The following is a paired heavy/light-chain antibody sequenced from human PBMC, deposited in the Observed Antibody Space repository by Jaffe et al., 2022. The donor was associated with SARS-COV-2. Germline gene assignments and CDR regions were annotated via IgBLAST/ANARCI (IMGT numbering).Light chain of an antibody. CDR3: QQVNSYPPWA. CDR2: AAS. J-gene: IGKJ1*01. CDR1: QGISTY. Sequence: DIQLTQSPSFLSASVGDRVTITCRASQGISTYLAWYQQKPGKAPKLLIHAASTLQSGVPSRFSGSGSGTEFTLTITSLQPEDFATYYCQQVNSYPPWAFGQGTKVEIK. V-gene: IGKV1-9*01.
Heavy chain of an antibody. CDR3: ARDQSGVGHFDY. J-gene: IGHJ4*02. CDR1: GFTFSRYA. CDR2: ISYDGSNK. D-gene: IGHD5-12*01. Sequence: QVQLVESGGGVVQPGRSLRLSCAASGFTFSRYAMHWVRQAPGKGLEWVSIISYDGSNKNYADSVKGRFTSSRDTSKNTLYLQMNSLRAEDTAVYYCARDQSGVGHFDYWGQGTLVTVSS. V-gene: IGHV3-30*04.